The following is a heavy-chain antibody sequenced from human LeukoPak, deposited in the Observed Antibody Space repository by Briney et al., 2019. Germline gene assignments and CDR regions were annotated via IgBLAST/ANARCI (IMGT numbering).Heavy chain of an antibody. CDR2: VIPIFGTA. Sequence: SVKVSCKASGGTFSSYAISWVRQAPGQGLEWMGRVIPIFGTANYAQKFQGRVTITTDESTSTAYMELSSLRSEDTAVYYCARDPSGLLWFGEFQNWFDPWGQGTLVTVSS. CDR1: GGTFSSYA. V-gene: IGHV1-69*05. D-gene: IGHD3-10*01. CDR3: ARDPSGLLWFGEFQNWFDP. J-gene: IGHJ5*02.